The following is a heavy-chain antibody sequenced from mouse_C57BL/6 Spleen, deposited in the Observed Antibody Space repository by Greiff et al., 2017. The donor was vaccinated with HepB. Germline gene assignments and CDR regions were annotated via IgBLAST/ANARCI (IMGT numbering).Heavy chain of an antibody. CDR2: ISGGGGNT. Sequence: EVQGVESGGGLVKPGGSLKLSCAASGFTFSSYTMSWVRQTPEKRLEWVAPISGGGGNTYYPDSVKGRFTISRDNAKNTLYLQMSSLRSEDTALYYCARHEDAMDYWGQGTSVTVSS. V-gene: IGHV5-9*01. CDR1: GFTFSSYT. J-gene: IGHJ4*01. CDR3: ARHEDAMDY.